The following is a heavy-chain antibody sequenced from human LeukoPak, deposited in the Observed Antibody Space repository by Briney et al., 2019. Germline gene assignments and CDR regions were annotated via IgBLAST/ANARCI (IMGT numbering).Heavy chain of an antibody. D-gene: IGHD6-13*01. Sequence: PGGSLRLSCAASGFTFSSYAMHWVRQAPGKGLEWVAVISYDGSNKYYADSVEGRFTISRDNSKNTLYLQMNSLRAEDTAVYYCARDWLGKRIAAAGTLVYWGQGTLVTVSS. J-gene: IGHJ4*02. CDR1: GFTFSSYA. CDR3: ARDWLGKRIAAAGTLVY. CDR2: ISYDGSNK. V-gene: IGHV3-30*04.